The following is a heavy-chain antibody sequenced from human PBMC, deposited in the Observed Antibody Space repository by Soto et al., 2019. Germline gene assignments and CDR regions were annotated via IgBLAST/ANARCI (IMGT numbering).Heavy chain of an antibody. CDR1: GFTFSSYW. CDR2: IKQDGSEK. V-gene: IGHV3-7*01. CDR3: AREPYYDFWSGYTA. Sequence: EVQLVEAGGGLVQPGGSLRLSCAASGFTFSSYWMSWVRQPPGKGLEWVANIKQDGSEKYYVDSVKGRFTISRDNAKNSLYLQMNSLRAEETAVYYCAREPYYDFWSGYTAWGQGTLVTVSS. D-gene: IGHD3-3*01. J-gene: IGHJ5*02.